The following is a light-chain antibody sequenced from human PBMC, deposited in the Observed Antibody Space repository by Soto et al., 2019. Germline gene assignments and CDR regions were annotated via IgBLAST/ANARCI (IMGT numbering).Light chain of an antibody. J-gene: IGKJ1*01. Sequence: DIQITQSPCTLCVSVGSRLPITGSASQTISSWLAWYQQKPGKAPRLLIYKASTLKSGVPSRFSGSGSGTEFTLTISSLQPDDFATYYCQHYNSYSDAFGQGTKVDIK. CDR3: QHYNSYSDA. V-gene: IGKV1-5*03. CDR1: QTISSW. CDR2: KAS.